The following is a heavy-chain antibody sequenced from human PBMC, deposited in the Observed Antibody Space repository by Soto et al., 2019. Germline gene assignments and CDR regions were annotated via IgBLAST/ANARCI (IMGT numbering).Heavy chain of an antibody. D-gene: IGHD1-26*01. CDR2: IWYDGSNK. J-gene: IGHJ4*02. CDR3: ARDGIVGATAEENFDY. V-gene: IGHV3-33*01. Sequence: GGSLRLSSAASGFTFSSYGMHWVRQAPGKGLEWVAVIWYDGSNKYYADSVKGRFTISRDNSKNTLYLQMNSLRAEDTAVYYCARDGIVGATAEENFDYWGQGTLVTVSS. CDR1: GFTFSSYG.